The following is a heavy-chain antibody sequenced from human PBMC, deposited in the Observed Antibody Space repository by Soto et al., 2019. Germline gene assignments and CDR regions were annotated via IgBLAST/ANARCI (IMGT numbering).Heavy chain of an antibody. J-gene: IGHJ3*02. V-gene: IGHV3-9*01. D-gene: IGHD2-15*01. CDR3: AKASGSATKGAFDI. CDR1: GFTFDDYA. Sequence: GGSLRLSCAASGFTFDDYAMHWVRQAPGKGLEWVSGISWNSGSIGYADSVKGRFTISRDNAKNSLYLQMNSLRAEDTALYYCAKASGSATKGAFDIWGQGTMVTVSS. CDR2: ISWNSGSI.